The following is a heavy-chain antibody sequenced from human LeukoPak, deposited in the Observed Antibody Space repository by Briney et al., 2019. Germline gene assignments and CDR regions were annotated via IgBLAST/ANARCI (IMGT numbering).Heavy chain of an antibody. V-gene: IGHV4-39*01. CDR2: IYYSGST. J-gene: IGHJ4*02. D-gene: IGHD3-22*01. CDR3: ARGGDSSGYYYRFDY. Sequence: SETLSLTCTVSGGSISGSSYYWGWIRQPPGKGLEWIGSIYYSGSTYYNPSLKSRVTISVDTSKNQFSLKLNSVTATDTAVYYCARGGDSSGYYYRFDYWGQGTLVTVSS. CDR1: GGSISGSSYY.